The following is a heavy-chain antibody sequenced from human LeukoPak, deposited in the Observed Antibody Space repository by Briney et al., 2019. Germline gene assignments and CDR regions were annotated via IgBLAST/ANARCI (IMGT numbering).Heavy chain of an antibody. CDR2: LSGRGSNT. V-gene: IGHV3-23*01. Sequence: GGSLRLSCAASGFNFSTYAMSWVRQAPAKGLEWVSALSGRGSNTYYADSVKGRFAISRDNSKNTLYLQMNSLRAEDTAVYYCAKDRAQQLVLDFWGQGTLVTVSS. J-gene: IGHJ4*02. D-gene: IGHD6-13*01. CDR1: GFNFSTYA. CDR3: AKDRAQQLVLDF.